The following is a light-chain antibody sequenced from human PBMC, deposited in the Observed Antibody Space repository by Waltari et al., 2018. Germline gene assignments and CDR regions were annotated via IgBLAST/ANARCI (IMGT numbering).Light chain of an antibody. V-gene: IGKV4-1*01. Sequence: IVMTQSPDSLAVSLGERATINCKASQIILHSSNNRNYSVRYKQKPGQPPKLHFYWAPTSESGVTYRVSGSGSGLAFTLTINSLQAEEVAVYYCQQYYGTPLTFGGGTKVEIK. CDR3: QQYYGTPLT. CDR2: WAP. J-gene: IGKJ4*01. CDR1: QIILHSSNNRNY.